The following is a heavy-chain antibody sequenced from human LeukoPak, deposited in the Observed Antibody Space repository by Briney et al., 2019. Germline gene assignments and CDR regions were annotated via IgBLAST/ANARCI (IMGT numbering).Heavy chain of an antibody. Sequence: GGSLRLSCVASGFTFSGHSVNWVRQAPGKGLEWVSYISSSSNTIYYADSVKGRFTISRDNAKNSLYLQMNSLRAEDTALYYCARGYGLSIAAAGRGFDYWGQGTLVTVSS. J-gene: IGHJ4*02. CDR3: ARGYGLSIAAAGRGFDY. CDR2: ISSSSNTI. V-gene: IGHV3-48*04. CDR1: GFTFSGHS. D-gene: IGHD6-13*01.